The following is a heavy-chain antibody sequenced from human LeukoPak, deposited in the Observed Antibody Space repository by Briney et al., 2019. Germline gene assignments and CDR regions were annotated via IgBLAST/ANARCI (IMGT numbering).Heavy chain of an antibody. Sequence: SVKVSCKASGGTFSSYAITWVRQAPGQGLEWMGGIIPIFGKAKYAQRVQGRVTMSTDESTSTAYMELSSLRSEDTAVYYCAREGGITVFGVAQPGGAFDIWGQGTMVTVSS. D-gene: IGHD3-3*01. CDR1: GGTFSSYA. V-gene: IGHV1-69*05. J-gene: IGHJ3*02. CDR3: AREGGITVFGVAQPGGAFDI. CDR2: IIPIFGKA.